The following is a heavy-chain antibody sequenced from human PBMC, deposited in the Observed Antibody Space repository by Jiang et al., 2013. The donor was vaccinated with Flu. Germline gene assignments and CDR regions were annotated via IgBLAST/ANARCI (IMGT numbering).Heavy chain of an antibody. CDR3: ASSEAGSGWYKGAFDI. CDR2: IYSGGST. Sequence: VQLLESGGGLVQPGGSLRLSCAASGFTVSSNYMSWVRQAPGKGLEWVSVIYSGGSTYYADSVKGRFTISRDNSKNTLYLQMNSLRAEDTAVYYCASSEAGSGWYKGAFDIWGQGTMVTVSS. V-gene: IGHV3-66*01. CDR1: GFTVSSNY. D-gene: IGHD6-19*01. J-gene: IGHJ3*02.